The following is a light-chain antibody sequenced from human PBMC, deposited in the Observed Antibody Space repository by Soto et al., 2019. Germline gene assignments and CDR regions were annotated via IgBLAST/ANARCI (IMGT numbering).Light chain of an antibody. CDR2: KAS. CDR3: QHYNSYST. V-gene: IGKV1-5*03. Sequence: DIQMTQSPSTLSASVGDRVTITCRASQSISSWLAWYQQKPGKAPKLLIYKASSLESGVPSRFSSSGSGTEFTLTISSLQPDDFATYYCQHYNSYSTFGQGTKVEIK. CDR1: QSISSW. J-gene: IGKJ1*01.